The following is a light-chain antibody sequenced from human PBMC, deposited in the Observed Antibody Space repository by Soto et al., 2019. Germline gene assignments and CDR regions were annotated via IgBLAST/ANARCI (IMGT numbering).Light chain of an antibody. Sequence: ETGVTQSPATLSVSSGERATLSCRASQSVSNNYLAWYQHKPGQAPRLLIYGASTRATAIPGRFSGSGSGTEFTLTINSLQSDDFAVYFCQQYNSWPPITFGQGTRLEIK. J-gene: IGKJ5*01. CDR2: GAS. V-gene: IGKV3-15*01. CDR3: QQYNSWPPIT. CDR1: QSVSNN.